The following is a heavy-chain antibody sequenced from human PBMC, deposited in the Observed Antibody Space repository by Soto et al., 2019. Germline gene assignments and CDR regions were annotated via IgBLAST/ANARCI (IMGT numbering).Heavy chain of an antibody. Sequence: QVQLQESGPGLVKPSETLSLTCTVSGGSISSYYWSWIRQPAGKGLEWIVRIYTSGSTNYNPSLKSRVTMSVYTSTTQFSLKLSSVTAADTAVYYCARDYFGDDYAWGMDVWGQGTTVTVSS. CDR3: ARDYFGDDYAWGMDV. V-gene: IGHV4-4*07. J-gene: IGHJ6*02. D-gene: IGHD3-16*01. CDR1: GGSISSYY. CDR2: IYTSGST.